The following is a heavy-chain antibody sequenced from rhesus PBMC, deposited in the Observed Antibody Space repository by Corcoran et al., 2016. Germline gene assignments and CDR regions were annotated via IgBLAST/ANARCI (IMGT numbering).Heavy chain of an antibody. CDR1: GGSISGGYD. V-gene: IGHV4-76*01. CDR3: ARHLLGGSSYGEAFDF. D-gene: IGHD4-29*01. Sequence: QVQLQESGPGLVKPSETLSLTCAVSGGSISGGYDWSWIRQPPGKGLEWIGYIYGSSGSTNYNPSLKNRVTISKDTSKNQFSLKLSSVTAADTAVYYCARHLLGGSSYGEAFDFWGQGLRVTVSS. CDR2: IYGSSGST. J-gene: IGHJ3*01.